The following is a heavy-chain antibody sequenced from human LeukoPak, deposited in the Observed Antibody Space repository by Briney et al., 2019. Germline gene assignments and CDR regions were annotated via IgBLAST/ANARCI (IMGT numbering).Heavy chain of an antibody. V-gene: IGHV3-23*01. Sequence: PGGSLRLSCAASGFTFSSYAMSWVRQAPGKGLEWVSTISGSGGSTYYADSVKGRFTISRDYSKITLYLQMNSLRAEDTAVYYCARVSRGYSYGYDSWGQGTLVTVSS. CDR3: ARVSRGYSYGYDS. J-gene: IGHJ4*02. CDR1: GFTFSSYA. CDR2: ISGSGGST. D-gene: IGHD5-18*01.